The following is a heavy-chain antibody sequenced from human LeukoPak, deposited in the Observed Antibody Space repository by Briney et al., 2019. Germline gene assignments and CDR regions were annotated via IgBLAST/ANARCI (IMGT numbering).Heavy chain of an antibody. CDR2: ISYDGSNK. CDR3: AKGGLVHRFDP. J-gene: IGHJ5*02. V-gene: IGHV3-30*04. CDR1: GFTFSSYA. Sequence: GRSLRLSCAASGFTFSSYAMHWVRQAPGKGLEWVAVISYDGSNKYYADSVKGRFTISRDNSKNTLYLQMNSLRAEDTAVYYCAKGGLVHRFDPWGQGTLVTVSS.